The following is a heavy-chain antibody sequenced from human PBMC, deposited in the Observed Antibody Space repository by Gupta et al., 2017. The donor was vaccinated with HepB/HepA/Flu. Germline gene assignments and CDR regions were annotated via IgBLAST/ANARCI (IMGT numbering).Heavy chain of an antibody. CDR2: ISYDGSNK. CDR1: GFTFSSYA. V-gene: IGHV3-30-3*01. J-gene: IGHJ4*02. CDR3: ASGDYFDY. D-gene: IGHD4-17*01. Sequence: QVQLVESGGGVVQPGRSLRLSCAASGFTFSSYAMHWVRQAPGKGLEWVAVISYDGSNKYYADSVKGRFTISRDNSKNTLYLQMNSLRAEDTAVDYCASGDYFDYWGQGTLVTVSS.